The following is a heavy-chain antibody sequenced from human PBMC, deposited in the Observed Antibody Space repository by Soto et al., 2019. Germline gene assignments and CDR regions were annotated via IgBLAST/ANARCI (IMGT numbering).Heavy chain of an antibody. V-gene: IGHV1-18*04. CDR1: GYPFASYG. CDR3: ARDNYERSGYFDY. CDR2: ISGYNGKT. Sequence: GXSVKVSCNASGYPFASYGIIWVRQAPGQGPEWMGWISGYNGKTQYAEKFQGRLTMTTDTSTSAAHMEVRSLRSDDTAVYYCARDNYERSGYFDYWGQGTLVTVSS. D-gene: IGHD3-22*01. J-gene: IGHJ4*02.